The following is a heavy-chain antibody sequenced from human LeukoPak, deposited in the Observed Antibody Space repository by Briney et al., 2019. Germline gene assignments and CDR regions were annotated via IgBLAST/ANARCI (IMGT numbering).Heavy chain of an antibody. Sequence: PGGSLRLSCEASGFSFTTYWMTWLRQAPGKGLEWVASINQDGSEVWYMDSVKGRLTISRDNARNSLHLQMNSLRAEDTAVCYCARLVRSGSYPYYYYAMDVWGQGTTVTVSS. CDR2: INQDGSEV. D-gene: IGHD1-26*01. CDR1: GFSFTTYW. CDR3: ARLVRSGSYPYYYYAMDV. V-gene: IGHV3-7*01. J-gene: IGHJ6*02.